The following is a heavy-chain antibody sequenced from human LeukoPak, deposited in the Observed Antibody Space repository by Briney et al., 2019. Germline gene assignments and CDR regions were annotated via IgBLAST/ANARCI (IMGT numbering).Heavy chain of an antibody. CDR1: GFTFSDSY. Sequence: GGSLRLSCAASGFTFSDSYMTWVRQAPGKGVEWVAYISGSGHDINYSESAKGRFTISRDNAKNSLFLQKNSLRAEDTAVYYCARVLRYCSGGNCYSGGLGYMDVWGKGTTVTISS. D-gene: IGHD2-15*01. J-gene: IGHJ6*03. CDR3: ARVLRYCSGGNCYSGGLGYMDV. V-gene: IGHV3-11*01. CDR2: ISGSGHDI.